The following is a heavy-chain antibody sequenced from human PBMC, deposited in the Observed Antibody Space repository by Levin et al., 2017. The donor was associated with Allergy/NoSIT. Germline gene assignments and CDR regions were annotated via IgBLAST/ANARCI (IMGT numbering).Heavy chain of an antibody. Sequence: SQTLSLTCSVSGGSVSSGTYYWSWIRRPPGKGLGWIGYINYRGVTKYNPSRKSRVTISVDTSKNEFSLKVTSVTAADTAVYYCARNRIIVSGGNDYYYGMDVWGQGTTVTVSS. CDR3: ARNRIIVSGGNDYYYGMDV. CDR2: INYRGVT. J-gene: IGHJ6*02. V-gene: IGHV4-61*01. CDR1: GGSVSSGTYY. D-gene: IGHD5/OR15-5a*01.